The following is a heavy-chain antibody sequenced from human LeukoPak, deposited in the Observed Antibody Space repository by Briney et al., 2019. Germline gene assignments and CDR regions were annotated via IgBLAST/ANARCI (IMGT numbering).Heavy chain of an antibody. CDR1: GGSISSGRNY. CDR2: IWTSGSA. J-gene: IGHJ5*02. Sequence: SETLSLTCTVSGGSISSGRNYWSWIRQPAGKGPEWIGRIWTSGSANYNPSLRSRVTISLDTSKNQFSLKLTSVTAADTAVYYCARGGSWFDPWGQGTLVTVSS. D-gene: IGHD3-10*01. CDR3: ARGGSWFDP. V-gene: IGHV4-61*02.